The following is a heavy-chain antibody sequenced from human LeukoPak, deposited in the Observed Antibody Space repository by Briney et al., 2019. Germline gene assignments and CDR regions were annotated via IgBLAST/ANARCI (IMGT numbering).Heavy chain of an antibody. CDR1: GFTFSNYA. CDR2: ICGGGGTT. J-gene: IGHJ4*02. D-gene: IGHD3-22*01. CDR3: AKDRVFYFDSSGYSCDY. Sequence: GGSLRLSCAASGFTFSNYAMSWVRQAPGKGLEWGSRICGGGGTTYYADSVKGRFTISRDNSKNTLYLQMHSLRAEDTAVYYCAKDRVFYFDSSGYSCDYWGQGSLVTVSS. V-gene: IGHV3-23*01.